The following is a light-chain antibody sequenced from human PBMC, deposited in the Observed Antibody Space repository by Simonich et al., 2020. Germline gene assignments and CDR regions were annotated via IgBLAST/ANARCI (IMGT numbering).Light chain of an antibody. J-gene: IGLJ2*01. Sequence: NFMLTPPHSVTESPGKTVTISCTRSSGSIASNYVQWYQQRPGSAPTTVIYEDNQRPSGVPVRFAGSIDSSSNSASLTISGLKTEDEADYYCQSYDSSNHVVFGGGTKLTVL. CDR1: SGSIASNY. V-gene: IGLV6-57*03. CDR3: QSYDSSNHVV. CDR2: EDN.